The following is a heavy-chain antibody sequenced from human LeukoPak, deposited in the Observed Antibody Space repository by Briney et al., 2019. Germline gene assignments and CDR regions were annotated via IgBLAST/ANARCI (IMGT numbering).Heavy chain of an antibody. Sequence: SVKVSCKASGGTFSSYAISWVRQAPGQGLEWMGRIIPIFGIANYAQKFQGRVTITADKSTSTAYMELSSLRSEDTAVYYCARLGAYSGSYQTYNWFDPWGQGTLVTVSS. CDR1: GGTFSSYA. J-gene: IGHJ5*02. D-gene: IGHD1-26*01. CDR2: IIPIFGIA. V-gene: IGHV1-69*04. CDR3: ARLGAYSGSYQTYNWFDP.